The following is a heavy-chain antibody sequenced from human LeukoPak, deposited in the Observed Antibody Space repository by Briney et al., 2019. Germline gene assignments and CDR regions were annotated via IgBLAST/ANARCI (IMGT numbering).Heavy chain of an antibody. CDR3: ARSSSWPSFDY. CDR2: IHSSGTT. D-gene: IGHD6-13*01. J-gene: IGHJ4*02. CDR1: GGSVNNYY. Sequence: SETLSLTCTVSGGSVNNYYYNWIRQPPGKGLEWIGYIHSSGTTNYNPSLKSRLTILKDTSEKQFSLRLSSVTAADTALYYCARSSSWPSFDYWGQGTLVTVSS. V-gene: IGHV4-59*02.